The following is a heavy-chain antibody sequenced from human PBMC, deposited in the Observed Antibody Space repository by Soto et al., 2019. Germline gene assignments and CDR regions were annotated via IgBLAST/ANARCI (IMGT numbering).Heavy chain of an antibody. V-gene: IGHV4-59*01. J-gene: IGHJ6*03. CDR1: GGSISSYY. CDR2: IYYSGST. D-gene: IGHD5-12*01. CDR3: ARVSRLIVATIDYYYYYMDV. Sequence: PSETLSLTCTVSGGSISSYYWSWIRQPPGKGLEWIGYIYYSGSTNYNPSLKSRVTISVDTSKNQFSLKLSSVTAADTAVYYCARVSRLIVATIDYYYYYMDVWGKGTTVTVS.